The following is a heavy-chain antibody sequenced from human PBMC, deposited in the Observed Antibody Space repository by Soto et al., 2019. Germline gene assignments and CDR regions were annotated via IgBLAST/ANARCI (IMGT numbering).Heavy chain of an antibody. J-gene: IGHJ6*03. D-gene: IGHD6-6*01. V-gene: IGHV2-70*11. CDR3: ARIRIAARSYYMDV. CDR2: IDWDDDK. Sequence: GSAPTLMNPTQTLTLTCTFSGFSLSTSGMCVSWIRQPPGKALEWLARIDWDDDKYYSTSLKTRLTISKGTSKNQVVLTMTNMDPVDTATYYCARIRIAARSYYMDVWGKGTTVTVSS. CDR1: GFSLSTSGMC.